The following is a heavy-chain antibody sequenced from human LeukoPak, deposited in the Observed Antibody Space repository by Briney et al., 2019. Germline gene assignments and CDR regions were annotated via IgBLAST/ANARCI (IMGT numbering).Heavy chain of an antibody. CDR1: GGTFSSYA. CDR3: AVPYRYGDYPRDYYYYMDV. J-gene: IGHJ6*03. Sequence: SVKVSCKASGGTFSSYAISWVRQAPGQGLEWMGGIIPIFGTANYAQKFQGRVTITTDESTSTAYMELSSLRSEDTAVYYCAVPYRYGDYPRDYYYYMDVWGKGTTVTVSS. V-gene: IGHV1-69*05. D-gene: IGHD4-17*01. CDR2: IIPIFGTA.